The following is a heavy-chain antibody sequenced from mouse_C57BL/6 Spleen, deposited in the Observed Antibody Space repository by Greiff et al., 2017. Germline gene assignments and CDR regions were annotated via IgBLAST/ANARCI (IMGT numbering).Heavy chain of an antibody. CDR3: KGWDWFAY. Sequence: QVQLKQSGAELVRPGASVTLSCKASGYTFTDYEMHWVKQTPVHGLEWIGAIDPETGGTAYNQKFKGKAILTADKSSSTAYMELRSLTSEDSAVYYCKGWDWFAYWGQGTLVTVSA. D-gene: IGHD3-3*01. V-gene: IGHV1-15*01. J-gene: IGHJ3*01. CDR1: GYTFTDYE. CDR2: IDPETGGT.